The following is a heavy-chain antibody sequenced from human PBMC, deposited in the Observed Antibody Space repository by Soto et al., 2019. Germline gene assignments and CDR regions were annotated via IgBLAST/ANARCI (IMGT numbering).Heavy chain of an antibody. CDR3: ARRYGYSFDY. J-gene: IGHJ4*02. D-gene: IGHD5-18*01. CDR2: IYYSGST. CDR1: GGSISSSSYY. V-gene: IGHV4-39*07. Sequence: PSETLSLTCTVSGGSISSSSYYWGWIRQPPGKGLEWIGSIYYSGSTYYNPSLKSRVTISVDTSKNQLSLKLRSVTAADTAVYYCARRYGYSFDYWGQGTLVTVSS.